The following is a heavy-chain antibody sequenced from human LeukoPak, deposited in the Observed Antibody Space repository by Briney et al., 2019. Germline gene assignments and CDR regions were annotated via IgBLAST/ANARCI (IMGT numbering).Heavy chain of an antibody. V-gene: IGHV3-30*02. CDR2: IRYDGSNK. CDR3: AWSHSGYEPQFDY. D-gene: IGHD5-12*01. CDR1: GFTFSSYD. Sequence: QPGGSLRLSCAASGFTFSSYDMHWVRQAPGKGLEWVAFIRYDGSNKYYADSVKGRFTISRDNSKNTLYLQMNSLRAEDTAVYYCAWSHSGYEPQFDYWGQGTLVTVSS. J-gene: IGHJ4*02.